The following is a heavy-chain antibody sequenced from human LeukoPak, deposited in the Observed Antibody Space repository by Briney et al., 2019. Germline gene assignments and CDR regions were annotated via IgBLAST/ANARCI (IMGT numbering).Heavy chain of an antibody. Sequence: GGSLRLSCAASGFTFSSYAMHWVHQAPGKGLEWVSGINSDGGTTTYADSVKGRFTISRDNAKNTLYLQMNNLRAEDTAIYYCATDYYVSGSYYRLFYWGQGTLVTVSS. D-gene: IGHD3-10*01. J-gene: IGHJ4*02. CDR2: INSDGGTT. V-gene: IGHV3-74*01. CDR3: ATDYYVSGSYYRLFY. CDR1: GFTFSSYA.